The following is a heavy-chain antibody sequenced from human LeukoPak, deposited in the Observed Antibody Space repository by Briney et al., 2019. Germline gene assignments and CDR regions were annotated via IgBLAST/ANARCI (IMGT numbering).Heavy chain of an antibody. CDR2: INPNSGGT. D-gene: IGHD3-22*01. J-gene: IGHJ3*02. V-gene: IGHV1-2*02. CDR3: ARDPTPRGVIVVSTDAFDI. Sequence: ASVKVSCKASGYTFTGYYMHWVRQAPGQGLEWMGWINPNSGGTNYAQKFQGRVTMTRDTSISTAYMELSRLRSDDTAVYYCARDPTPRGVIVVSTDAFDIWGQGTMVTVSS. CDR1: GYTFTGYY.